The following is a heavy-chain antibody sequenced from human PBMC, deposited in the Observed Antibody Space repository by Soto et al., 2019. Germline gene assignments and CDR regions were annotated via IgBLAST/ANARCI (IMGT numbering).Heavy chain of an antibody. Sequence: GGSLRLSCAASGFTFSNAWMSWVRQAPGKGLEWVGRIKSKTDGGTTDYAAPVKGRFTISRDDSKNTLYLQMNSLKTEDTAVYYCTTDVLLGGYDWRDLAGGDFDYWGQGTLVTVSS. D-gene: IGHD5-12*01. J-gene: IGHJ4*02. V-gene: IGHV3-15*01. CDR3: TTDVLLGGYDWRDLAGGDFDY. CDR1: GFTFSNAW. CDR2: IKSKTDGGTT.